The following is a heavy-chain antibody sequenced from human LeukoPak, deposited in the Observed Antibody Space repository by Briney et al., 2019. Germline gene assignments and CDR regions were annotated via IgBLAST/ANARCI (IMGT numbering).Heavy chain of an antibody. J-gene: IGHJ3*01. Sequence: SETLSLTRTVSGGSISSYYWSWVRQPPGKGLEWIGFVYYTGSTNYSPSLKSRVTISVDTSKNQFSLKLRSVTAADTAVYYCARISSSNWYSERGAFDVWGQGTMVTVSS. V-gene: IGHV4-59*01. CDR1: GGSISSYY. CDR2: VYYTGST. D-gene: IGHD6-13*01. CDR3: ARISSSNWYSERGAFDV.